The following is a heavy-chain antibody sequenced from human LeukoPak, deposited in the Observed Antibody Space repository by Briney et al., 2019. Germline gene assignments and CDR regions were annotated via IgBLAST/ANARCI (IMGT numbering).Heavy chain of an antibody. CDR2: INSDGSST. D-gene: IGHD4-23*01. CDR3: ARGTMVAPGVDY. J-gene: IGHJ4*02. Sequence: GGSLRLSCAASGFTFSSYWMHWVRQAPGKGLVWVSRINSDGSSTNYADSVKGRFSISRDNAKNTLYLQMNSLRAEDTAMYYCARGTMVAPGVDYWGQGSLVTVSS. V-gene: IGHV3-74*01. CDR1: GFTFSSYW.